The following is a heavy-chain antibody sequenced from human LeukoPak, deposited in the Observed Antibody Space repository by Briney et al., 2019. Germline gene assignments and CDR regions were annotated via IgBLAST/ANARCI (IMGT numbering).Heavy chain of an antibody. CDR1: EFTFNNYT. D-gene: IGHD3-9*01. CDR2: IKQDGSEK. J-gene: IGHJ3*02. V-gene: IGHV3-7*03. CDR3: ARPIFSVHVDAFDI. Sequence: GGGLVKPGGSLRLSCAPSEFTFNNYTLNWVRQAPGKGLEWVANIKQDGSEKYYVDSVKGRFTISRDNAKNSLYLQMNSLRAEDTAVYYCARPIFSVHVDAFDIWGQGTMVTVSS.